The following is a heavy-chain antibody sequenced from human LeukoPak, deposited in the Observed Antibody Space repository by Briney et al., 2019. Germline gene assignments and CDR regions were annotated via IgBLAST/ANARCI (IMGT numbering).Heavy chain of an antibody. CDR1: GGAFSGYY. Sequence: PSETLSLTCAVYGGAFSGYYWSWIRHPPGKGLEWIGEINHSGSTNYNPSLKSRVTISVDTSKNQFSLKLSSVTAADTAVYYCARGRRDSSSWYRKWFDPWGQGTLVTVSS. J-gene: IGHJ5*02. CDR3: ARGRRDSSSWYRKWFDP. D-gene: IGHD6-13*01. V-gene: IGHV4-34*01. CDR2: INHSGST.